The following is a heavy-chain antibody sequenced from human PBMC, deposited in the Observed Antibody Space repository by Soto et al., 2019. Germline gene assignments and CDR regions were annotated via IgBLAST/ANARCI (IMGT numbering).Heavy chain of an antibody. D-gene: IGHD2-2*01. CDR2: INAGKGNT. V-gene: IGHV1-3*01. CDR1: GYTFSNYA. Sequence: QVQLVQSGAEVQKPGASVKVPCKASGYTFSNYAVHWVRQAPGQRLEWMGWINAGKGNTRYSQKFQGRVTISRDTSARTVYMELNGLRSEDTAVYFCARGHLAVVPVASWFYYMDVWGNGTTVTVSS. J-gene: IGHJ6*03. CDR3: ARGHLAVVPVASWFYYMDV.